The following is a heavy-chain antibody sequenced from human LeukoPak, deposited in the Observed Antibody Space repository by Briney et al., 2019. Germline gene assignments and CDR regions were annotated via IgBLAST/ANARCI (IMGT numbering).Heavy chain of an antibody. CDR3: ASSRSGSYSDAFDI. Sequence: RGSLRLSSAASGFTFSSYDMYSVRQATGKSLEWVSAIGTAGDTYYPGSVKGRFTLSRENAKNSLYLQMNSLRVGDTAVYYCASSRSGSYSDAFDIWGQGTMVTVSS. CDR2: IGTAGDT. V-gene: IGHV3-13*01. D-gene: IGHD1-26*01. J-gene: IGHJ3*02. CDR1: GFTFSSYD.